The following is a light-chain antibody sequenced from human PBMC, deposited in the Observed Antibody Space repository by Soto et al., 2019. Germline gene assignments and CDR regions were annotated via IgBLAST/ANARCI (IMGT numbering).Light chain of an antibody. J-gene: IGLJ1*01. CDR3: SSYTTSSTPFV. CDR1: SSDVGGYNY. CDR2: EVS. V-gene: IGLV2-14*01. Sequence: QSVLTQPASVSGSPGQSITISCTGISSDVGGYNYVSWYQQHPGKAPKLMIYEVSNRPSGVSNRFSGSKSGNTASLTISGLQAEDEADYYCSSYTTSSTPFVFGTGTKLTVL.